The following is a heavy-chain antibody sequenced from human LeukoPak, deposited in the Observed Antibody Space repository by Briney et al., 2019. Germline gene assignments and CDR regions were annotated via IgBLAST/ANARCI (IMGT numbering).Heavy chain of an antibody. V-gene: IGHV3-33*01. CDR3: ARGGYEYSSGYSALDY. CDR2: IWYDGSNK. CDR1: GFTFSSYG. D-gene: IGHD3-22*01. J-gene: IGHJ4*02. Sequence: GRSLRLSCAASGFTFSSYGMHWVRQAPGKGLEWVAVIWYDGSNKYYADSVKGRFTISRDNSKNTLYLQMNSLRAEDTAVYYCARGGYEYSSGYSALDYWGQGTLVTVSS.